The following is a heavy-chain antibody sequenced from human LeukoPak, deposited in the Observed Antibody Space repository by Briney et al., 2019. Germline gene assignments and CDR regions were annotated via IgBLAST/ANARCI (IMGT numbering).Heavy chain of an antibody. Sequence: SETLSLTCTVSGGSISSSSYYWGWIRQPPGKGLEWIGSIYYSGSTYYNPSLKSRVTILVDTSKNQFSLKLSSVTAADTAVYYCARIRITMIVAPSGYFDLWGRGTLVTVSS. D-gene: IGHD3-22*01. CDR2: IYYSGST. J-gene: IGHJ2*01. CDR3: ARIRITMIVAPSGYFDL. V-gene: IGHV4-39*07. CDR1: GGSISSSSYY.